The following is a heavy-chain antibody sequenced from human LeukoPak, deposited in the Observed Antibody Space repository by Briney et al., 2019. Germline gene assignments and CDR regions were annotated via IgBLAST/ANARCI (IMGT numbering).Heavy chain of an antibody. Sequence: GGSLRLSCAASGFTFSSYGMSWVRQAPGKGLEWVSAISGSGGSTYYADSVKGRFTISRDNSKNTLYLQMNSLRAEDTAVYYCAKDQYYYDSSGSDDYWGQGTLVTVSS. J-gene: IGHJ4*02. CDR3: AKDQYYYDSSGSDDY. CDR1: GFTFSSYG. V-gene: IGHV3-23*01. D-gene: IGHD3-22*01. CDR2: ISGSGGST.